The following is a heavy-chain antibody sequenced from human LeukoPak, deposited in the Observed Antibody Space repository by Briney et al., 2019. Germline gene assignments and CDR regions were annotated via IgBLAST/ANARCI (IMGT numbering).Heavy chain of an antibody. J-gene: IGHJ4*02. CDR3: ARDLGYYYNSSGFGY. D-gene: IGHD3-22*01. Sequence: SETLSLTCTVSGGSISSYYGSWIRQPPGRGLEWIGYIYYSGSTNYNPSLKSRVTISVDTSKNQFSLKLSSLTAADTAVYYCARDLGYYYNSSGFGYWGQGTLVTVSS. CDR2: IYYSGST. V-gene: IGHV4-59*01. CDR1: GGSISSYY.